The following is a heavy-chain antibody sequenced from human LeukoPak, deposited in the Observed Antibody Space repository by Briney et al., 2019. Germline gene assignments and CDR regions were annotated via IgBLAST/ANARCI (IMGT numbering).Heavy chain of an antibody. CDR1: GYIFTGYY. D-gene: IGHD3-3*01. J-gene: IGHJ4*02. V-gene: IGHV1-2*02. CDR3: ARGLAIFGVVIPTFFDS. Sequence: SVKVSCKASGYIFTGYYIHWVRQAPGQGLEWMGWINPNSGGTDYAQKFQGRVIMTRDTSITTAYMELNSLISDDTAVYYCARGLAIFGVVIPTFFDSWGQGTLVTVSS. CDR2: INPNSGGT.